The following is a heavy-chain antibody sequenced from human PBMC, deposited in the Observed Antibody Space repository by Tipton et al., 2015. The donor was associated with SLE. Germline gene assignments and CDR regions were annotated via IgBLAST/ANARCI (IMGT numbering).Heavy chain of an antibody. V-gene: IGHV3-66*02. Sequence: LRLSCAASGFTVSSNDMSWVRQAPGKGLEWVSVIYSGGRTYYADSVKGRFTISRDTSKNTLHLQMNSLRAEDTAVYYCARAPAVTIFGVVIAWYFDLWGRGTLVTVSS. CDR1: GFTVSSND. CDR3: ARAPAVTIFGVVIAWYFDL. D-gene: IGHD3-3*01. CDR2: IYSGGRT. J-gene: IGHJ2*01.